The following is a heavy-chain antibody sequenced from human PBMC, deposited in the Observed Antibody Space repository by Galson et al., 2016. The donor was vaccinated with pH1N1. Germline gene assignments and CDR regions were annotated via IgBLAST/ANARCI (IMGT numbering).Heavy chain of an antibody. CDR3: VRESDSGFYMDV. J-gene: IGHJ6*03. Sequence: SLRLSCAASGFIINNYYMTWVRQAPGKGLEWVSIIYSGGSTYYTDSVKGRFTFSRDNSKNTVYLQMNNLRVEDTDVYFCVRESDSGFYMDVWGQGTAVTVSS. V-gene: IGHV3-53*01. CDR1: GFIINNYY. D-gene: IGHD5-12*01. CDR2: IYSGGST.